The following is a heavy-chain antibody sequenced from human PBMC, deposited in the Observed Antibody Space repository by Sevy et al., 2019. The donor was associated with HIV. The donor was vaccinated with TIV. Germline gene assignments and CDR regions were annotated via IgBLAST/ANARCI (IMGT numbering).Heavy chain of an antibody. Sequence: GGSLRLSCAASGFSFSNAWMNWVRQSPGKGLEWVGRIRSKAGGGTTDYAAIVKGKFTISRDDSRDILYLQLNSLETEDTAIYYCTTDHRRDGIVVVPFEYWGQGTRVTVSS. CDR3: TTDHRRDGIVVVPFEY. V-gene: IGHV3-15*01. J-gene: IGHJ4*02. CDR2: IRSKAGGGTT. D-gene: IGHD2-15*01. CDR1: GFSFSNAW.